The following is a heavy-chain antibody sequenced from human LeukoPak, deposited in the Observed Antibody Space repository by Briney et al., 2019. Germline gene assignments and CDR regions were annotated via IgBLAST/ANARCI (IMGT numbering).Heavy chain of an antibody. J-gene: IGHJ4*02. V-gene: IGHV1-18*01. CDR1: GGTFSSYA. CDR2: ISAYNGNT. D-gene: IGHD3-22*01. CDR3: ARDWYYYDSSGYYYDFDY. Sequence: ASVKVSCKASGGTFSSYAISWVRQAPGQGLEWMGWISAYNGNTNYAQKLQGRVTMTTDTSTSTAYMELRSLRSDDTAVYYCARDWYYYDSSGYYYDFDYWGQGTLVTVSS.